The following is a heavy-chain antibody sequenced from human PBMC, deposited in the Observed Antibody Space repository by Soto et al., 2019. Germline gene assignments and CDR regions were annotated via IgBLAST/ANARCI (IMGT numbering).Heavy chain of an antibody. D-gene: IGHD3-16*01. J-gene: IGHJ4*02. CDR3: ARSQRGRTAFTFDY. V-gene: IGHV4-61*01. CDR2: IYYSGTT. CDR1: GDSVSNDNYY. Sequence: SETLSLTCAVSGDSVSNDNYYWSWIRQPPGKGLELIGYIYYSGTTNYNSYLKSRLSLSVDMSKNQFSLKLASVTAADTAVYFCARSQRGRTAFTFDYWGQGALVTVSS.